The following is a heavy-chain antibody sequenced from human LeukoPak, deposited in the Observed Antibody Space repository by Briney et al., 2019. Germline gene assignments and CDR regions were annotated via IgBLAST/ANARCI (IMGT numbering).Heavy chain of an antibody. J-gene: IGHJ4*02. CDR1: GFTFSSAA. CDR3: AKGPQLYSGYHPDY. D-gene: IGHD5-12*01. Sequence: PGGSLRHSCAASGFTFSSAAMTWVRQAPGKGLEWVSTITGSDDATYYADSVKGRFTISRDFSRNTVGLQMNSLRTEDTAIYYCAKGPQLYSGYHPDYWGQGTLVTVSS. CDR2: ITGSDDAT. V-gene: IGHV3-23*01.